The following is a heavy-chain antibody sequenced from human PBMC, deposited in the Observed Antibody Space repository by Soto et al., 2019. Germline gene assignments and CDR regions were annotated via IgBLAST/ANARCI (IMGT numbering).Heavy chain of an antibody. CDR3: AQGPSPAGGLELLDH. J-gene: IGHJ1*01. V-gene: IGHV3-23*01. CDR2: ITGSGDTT. Sequence: PGGSLRLSCAASEFTFSSYSMSWVRQAPGKGLEWVSGITGSGDTTYYADSVKGRFTISRDNSKDTLYLQMNSLRAEDEAVYYCAQGPSPAGGLELLDHSGQGTLVTVPS. D-gene: IGHD1-26*01. CDR1: EFTFSSYS.